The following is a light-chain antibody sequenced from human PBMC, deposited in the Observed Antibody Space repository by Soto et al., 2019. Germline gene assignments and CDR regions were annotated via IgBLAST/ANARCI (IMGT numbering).Light chain of an antibody. CDR2: DAS. CDR3: LQYSSHSWT. Sequence: IKMNQSPSSLSPYVGDRVTITCRASRSISDWLAWYQQKPGKAPELLIFDASNLKSGVSSRFSGSGSGTEFTLTISRLQPDDVATYYCLQYSSHSWTFGQGTKVDIK. CDR1: RSISDW. J-gene: IGKJ1*01. V-gene: IGKV1-5*01.